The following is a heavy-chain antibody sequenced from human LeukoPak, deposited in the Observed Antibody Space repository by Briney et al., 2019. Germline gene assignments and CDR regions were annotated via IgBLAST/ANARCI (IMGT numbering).Heavy chain of an antibody. J-gene: IGHJ6*03. CDR1: GFTFSDYY. D-gene: IGHD2-2*01. V-gene: IGHV3-11*04. CDR3: ARDRGPLGGEYQLLFGHYYYYMDV. CDR2: ISSSGSTI. Sequence: PGGSLRLSCAASGFTFSDYYMSWIRQAPGKGLEWASYISSSGSTIYYADSVKGRFTISRDNAKNSLYLQMNSLRAEDTAVYYCARDRGPLGGEYQLLFGHYYYYMDVWGKGTTVTVSS.